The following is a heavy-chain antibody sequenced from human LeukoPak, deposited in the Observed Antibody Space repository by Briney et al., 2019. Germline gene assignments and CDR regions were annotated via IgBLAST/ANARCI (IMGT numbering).Heavy chain of an antibody. CDR1: GFTFSSYA. J-gene: IGHJ4*02. D-gene: IGHD6-6*01. V-gene: IGHV3-64*01. Sequence: GGSLRLSCAASGFTFSSYAMHWVRQAPGKGLEYVSAISSNGGSTYYANSVKGRFTISRDNSKNTLYLQMGSLRAEDMAVYYCARNEYGSSSVYDYWGQGTLVTVSS. CDR3: ARNEYGSSSVYDY. CDR2: ISSNGGST.